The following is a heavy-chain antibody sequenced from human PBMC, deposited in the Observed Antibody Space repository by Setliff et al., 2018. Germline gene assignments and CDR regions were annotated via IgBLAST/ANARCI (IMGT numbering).Heavy chain of an antibody. CDR2: INPNSGGR. CDR1: GYTFIGHY. J-gene: IGHJ3*01. Sequence: ASVKVSCKASGYTFIGHYMHWVRQAPGEGLEWMGWINPNSGGREYAEAFQGRVTMTGDTSIRTAFMELSGLTSDDTAVYYCAGPFDVGPYPRPIDGLDLWGQGTRVTVSS. D-gene: IGHD3-9*01. CDR3: AGPFDVGPYPRPIDGLDL. V-gene: IGHV1-2*02.